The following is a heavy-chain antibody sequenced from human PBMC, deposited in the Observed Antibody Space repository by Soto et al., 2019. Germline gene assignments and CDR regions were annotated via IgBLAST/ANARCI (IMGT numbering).Heavy chain of an antibody. V-gene: IGHV1-69*02. CDR3: ARSVWSGYYYFDY. CDR1: GGTFSSYT. D-gene: IGHD3-3*01. J-gene: IGHJ4*02. Sequence: QVQLVQSGAEVKKPGSSVKVSCKASGGTFSSYTISWVRQAPGQGLEWMGRIIPILGIANYAQKFQGRVTITADKSTSTAYMELSSLRSEDTAVSYCARSVWSGYYYFDYWGQGTLVTVSS. CDR2: IIPILGIA.